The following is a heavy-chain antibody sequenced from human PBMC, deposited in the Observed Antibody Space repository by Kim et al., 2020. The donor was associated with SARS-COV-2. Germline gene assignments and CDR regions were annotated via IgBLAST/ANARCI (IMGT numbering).Heavy chain of an antibody. J-gene: IGHJ3*02. CDR3: ARDTPGQKAFDI. Sequence: DYAVSVKSRLPINPDTSKNQFSLQLNSVTPEDTAVYYCARDTPGQKAFDIWGQGTMVAVSS. V-gene: IGHV6-1*01.